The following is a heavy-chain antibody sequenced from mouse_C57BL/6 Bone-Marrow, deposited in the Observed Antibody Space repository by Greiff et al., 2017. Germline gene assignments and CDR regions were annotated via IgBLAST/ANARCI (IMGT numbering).Heavy chain of an antibody. J-gene: IGHJ4*01. V-gene: IGHV1-69*01. CDR3: ARRGDGYSYYYAMDY. CDR1: GYTFTSYW. CDR2: IDPSDSYT. D-gene: IGHD2-3*01. Sequence: QVQLQQPGAELVMPGASVKLSCKASGYTFTSYWMHWVKQRPGQGLEWIGEIDPSDSYTNYNQKFKGKSTLTVDKSSSTAYMQLSSLTSEDSAVYYCARRGDGYSYYYAMDYWGQGTSVTVSS.